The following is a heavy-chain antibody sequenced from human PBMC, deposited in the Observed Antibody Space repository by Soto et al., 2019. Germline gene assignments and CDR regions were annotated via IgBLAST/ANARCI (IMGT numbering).Heavy chain of an antibody. CDR1: GFIFSSYG. Sequence: QVQLVESGGGVVQPGRSLRLSCAASGFIFSSYGMHWVRQAPGKGLEWVAVIWYDGSNNYYADSVKGRFTISRDNSKNTLYLQMDSLRAEDTAVYYCAKATVTTFLTYAMDVWGQGTTVTVSS. V-gene: IGHV3-33*06. J-gene: IGHJ6*02. CDR2: IWYDGSNN. D-gene: IGHD4-17*01. CDR3: AKATVTTFLTYAMDV.